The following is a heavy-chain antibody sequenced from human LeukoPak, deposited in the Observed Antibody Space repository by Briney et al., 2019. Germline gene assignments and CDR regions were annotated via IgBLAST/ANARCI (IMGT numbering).Heavy chain of an antibody. CDR1: GFTFSSYG. J-gene: IGHJ6*02. Sequence: GGSLRLSSAASGFTFSSYGMHWVRQAPGKGLEWVAFIRYDGSNKYYADPVKGRFTISRDNSKNTLYLQMNSLRAEDTAVYYCAKLPAIGAGYYYYGMDVWGQGTTVTVSS. D-gene: IGHD2-21*01. V-gene: IGHV3-30*02. CDR2: IRYDGSNK. CDR3: AKLPAIGAGYYYYGMDV.